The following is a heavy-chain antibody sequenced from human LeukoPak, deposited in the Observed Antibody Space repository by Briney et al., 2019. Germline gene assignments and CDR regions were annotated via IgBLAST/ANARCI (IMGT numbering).Heavy chain of an antibody. CDR1: GFTFSSYW. CDR3: ARDSHDPRGNWFDP. V-gene: IGHV3-7*01. D-gene: IGHD3-10*01. CDR2: IKQDGSEK. Sequence: GGSLRLSCAASGFTFSSYWMSWVRQAPGKGLEWVANIKQDGSEKYYVDSVKGRFTISRDNAKNSLYLQMNSLRAEDTAVYYCARDSHDPRGNWFDPWGQGTLVTVSS. J-gene: IGHJ5*02.